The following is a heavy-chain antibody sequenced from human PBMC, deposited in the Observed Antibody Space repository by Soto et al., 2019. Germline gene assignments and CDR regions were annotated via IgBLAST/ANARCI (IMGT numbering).Heavy chain of an antibody. D-gene: IGHD2-8*01. J-gene: IGHJ6*02. Sequence: QLQLQESGPGLVKPSETLSLTCTVSGDSISSSGYYWAWIRQPPGKGLEWIGSVYFRGSSYYNPTLKGRATMSVDTSDNQLSLRLTSVTAADTAVYFCAGGVRFYGLDVWGQGTTVTVSS. CDR1: GDSISSSGYY. CDR2: VYFRGSS. CDR3: AGGVRFYGLDV. V-gene: IGHV4-39*01.